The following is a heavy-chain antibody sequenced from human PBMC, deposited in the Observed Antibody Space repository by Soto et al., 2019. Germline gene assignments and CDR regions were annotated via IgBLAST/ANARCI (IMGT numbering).Heavy chain of an antibody. CDR1: GFTFSSYS. J-gene: IGHJ5*02. CDR2: ISSSSSTI. CDR3: ARGEGDYVWGSYRTYNWFDP. D-gene: IGHD3-16*02. Sequence: PGGSLRLSCAASGFTFSSYSMNWVRQAPGKVLEWVSYISSSSSTIYYADSVKGRFTISRDNAKNSLYLQMNSLRDEDTAVYYCARGEGDYVWGSYRTYNWFDPWGQGTLVTVSS. V-gene: IGHV3-48*02.